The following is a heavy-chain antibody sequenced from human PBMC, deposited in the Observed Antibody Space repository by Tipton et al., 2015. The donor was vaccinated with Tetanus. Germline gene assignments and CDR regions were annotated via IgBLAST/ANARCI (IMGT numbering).Heavy chain of an antibody. V-gene: IGHV4-61*08. CDR2: VSYSGRT. CDR1: GGSVRSGDYS. Sequence: TLSFTCTVSGGSVRSGDYSWNWIRQPPGKGLEWLAYVSYSGRTNSNYSLKSRITISQDTSKNQFSLRLTSVTAADTAVYYCARANYNFPKKGPFDSWGQGTLVIVSS. D-gene: IGHD3-3*01. J-gene: IGHJ4*02. CDR3: ARANYNFPKKGPFDS.